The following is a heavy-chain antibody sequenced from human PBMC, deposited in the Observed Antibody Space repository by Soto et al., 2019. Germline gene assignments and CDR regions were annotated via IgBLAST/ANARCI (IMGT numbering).Heavy chain of an antibody. Sequence: QVTLKESGPVLVKPTGTLTLTCTVSGLSLSNARMGVSWIRQPPGKALEWLAHIFSNDEKSYSTSLKSRLTNTKDTAKRQVVLTRTNMDPVDTATYYCARISKQLVWGDAFDIWGQGTRVTVSS. CDR1: GLSLSNARMG. V-gene: IGHV2-26*01. CDR2: IFSNDEK. CDR3: ARISKQLVWGDAFDI. J-gene: IGHJ3*02. D-gene: IGHD6-13*01.